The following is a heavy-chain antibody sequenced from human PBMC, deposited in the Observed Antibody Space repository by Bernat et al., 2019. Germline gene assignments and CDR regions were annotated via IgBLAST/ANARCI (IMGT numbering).Heavy chain of an antibody. CDR2: IRSKANSYGT. D-gene: IGHD3-22*01. CDR1: GFTFSGSA. Sequence: EVQLVESGGGLVQPVWSRKLSCAASGFTFSGSAMHWVRQASGKGLEWVGRIRSKANSYGTAYAASVKGRFTISRDDSKNTAYLQMNSLKTEETAVDYCAARLSSYYYDSSGYYFFDCWGQGTLVTVYS. V-gene: IGHV3-73*01. J-gene: IGHJ4*02. CDR3: AARLSSYYYDSSGYYFFDC.